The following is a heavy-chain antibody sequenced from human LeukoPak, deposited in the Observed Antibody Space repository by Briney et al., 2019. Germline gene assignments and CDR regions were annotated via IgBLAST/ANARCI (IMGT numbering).Heavy chain of an antibody. CDR3: ARAAQNYDFWSGYYAQGDY. Sequence: SVKVSCKASGGTFSSYAISWVRQAPGQGLEWMGGIIPIFGTANYAQKFQGRVTITADKSTSTAYMELSSLRSEDTAVYYCARAAQNYDFWSGYYAQGDYWGQGTLVTVSS. V-gene: IGHV1-69*06. J-gene: IGHJ4*02. CDR2: IIPIFGTA. D-gene: IGHD3-3*01. CDR1: GGTFSSYA.